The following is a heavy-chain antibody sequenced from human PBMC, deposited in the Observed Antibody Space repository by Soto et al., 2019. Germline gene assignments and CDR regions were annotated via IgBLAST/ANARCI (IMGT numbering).Heavy chain of an antibody. Sequence: GSLRLSCAAPGFTFSSYWMSWVRQAPGKGLEWVANIKQDGSEKYYVDSVKGRFTISRDNAKNSLYLQMNSLRAEDTAVYYCARDWMATMVGYWGQGALVTVSS. CDR2: IKQDGSEK. V-gene: IGHV3-7*01. J-gene: IGHJ4*02. CDR3: ARDWMATMVGY. D-gene: IGHD5-12*01. CDR1: GFTFSSYW.